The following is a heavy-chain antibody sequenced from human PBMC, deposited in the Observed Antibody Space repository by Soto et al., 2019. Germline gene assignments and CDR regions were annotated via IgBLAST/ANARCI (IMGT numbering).Heavy chain of an antibody. V-gene: IGHV3-74*01. CDR1: GFSFSIYW. J-gene: IGHJ4*02. CDR2: IKTDGSST. D-gene: IGHD5-18*01. CDR3: AKREGNTYGLFH. Sequence: EVQLVESGGGLVQPGGSLRLSCAASGFSFSIYWIHWVRQAPGKGLVWVSRIKTDGSSTDYADSVKGRFTISRDNAKNTLYLQMNSLSAEDTAVYYCAKREGNTYGLFHWGQGTLVTVSS.